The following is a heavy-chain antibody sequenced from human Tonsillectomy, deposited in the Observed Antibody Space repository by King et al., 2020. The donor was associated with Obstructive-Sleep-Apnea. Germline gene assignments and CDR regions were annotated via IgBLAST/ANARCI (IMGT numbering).Heavy chain of an antibody. Sequence: DVQLVESGGGLVQPGGSLRLSCAASGFTFSSYWMNWVRQAPGKGLEWVANIKQDGNEKYYVDSVQGRFSISRDNAKNSLYLQMNSLRAEDTAEYYCARSVLYGDYALDYWGQGTLVTVSS. CDR3: ARSVLYGDYALDY. V-gene: IGHV3-7*03. D-gene: IGHD4-17*01. J-gene: IGHJ4*02. CDR1: GFTFSSYW. CDR2: IKQDGNEK.